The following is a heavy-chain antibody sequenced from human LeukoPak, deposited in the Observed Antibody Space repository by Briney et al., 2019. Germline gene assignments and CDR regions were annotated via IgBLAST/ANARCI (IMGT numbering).Heavy chain of an antibody. V-gene: IGHV4-39*01. J-gene: IGHJ4*02. CDR3: ARLLRIAANDY. CDR1: GASITSSNYY. CDR2: IYYSGST. D-gene: IGHD6-6*01. Sequence: PSETLSLTCTVSGASITSSNYYWLWLRQPPGKGLEWIGSIYYSGSTYYNPSLKSRVTISVDTSKNQFSLKLSSVTAADTAVYYCARLLRIAANDYWGQGTLVTVSS.